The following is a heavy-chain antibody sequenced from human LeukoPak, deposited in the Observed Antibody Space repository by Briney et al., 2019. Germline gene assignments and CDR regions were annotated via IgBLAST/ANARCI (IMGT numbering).Heavy chain of an antibody. CDR2: INPSGGST. Sequence: GASVKVSCKASGYTFTSYYMHWVRQAPGQGLEWMGIINPSGGSTSYAQKLQGRVTMTTDTSTSTTYMELRSLRSDDTAVYYCASVSEGAAGTISTLLHWGQGTLVTVSS. V-gene: IGHV1-46*01. CDR3: ASVSEGAAGTISTLLH. J-gene: IGHJ4*02. CDR1: GYTFTSYY. D-gene: IGHD6-13*01.